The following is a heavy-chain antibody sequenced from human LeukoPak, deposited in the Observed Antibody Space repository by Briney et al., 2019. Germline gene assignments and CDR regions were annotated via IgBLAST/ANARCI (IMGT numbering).Heavy chain of an antibody. CDR3: ARDQVPYQLSHYYGMDV. Sequence: GGSLRLSCAASGFTFSSYGMHWVRQAPGKGLEWVAVIWYDGSNKYYADSVKGRFTISRDNSKNTLYLQMNSLRAEDTAVYYCARDQVPYQLSHYYGMDVWGQGTTVTVSS. D-gene: IGHD2-2*01. J-gene: IGHJ6*02. CDR1: GFTFSSYG. CDR2: IWYDGSNK. V-gene: IGHV3-33*08.